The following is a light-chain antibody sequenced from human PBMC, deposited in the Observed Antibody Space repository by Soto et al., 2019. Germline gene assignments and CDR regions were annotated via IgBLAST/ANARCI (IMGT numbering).Light chain of an antibody. CDR1: QSVSSI. V-gene: IGKV3-15*01. CDR3: QQYNNWPRT. J-gene: IGKJ1*01. Sequence: EIVMTQSPASLSVSPGERATLSCRASQSVSSILAWYQQKPGQAPRLLIYGASTGATGVPARFSGSGSGTDFTLTISSLQSEDFAVYYCQQYNNWPRTFGQGTKVEIK. CDR2: GAS.